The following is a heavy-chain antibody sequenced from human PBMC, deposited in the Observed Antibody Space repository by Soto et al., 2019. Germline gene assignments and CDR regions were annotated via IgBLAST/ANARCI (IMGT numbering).Heavy chain of an antibody. V-gene: IGHV4-39*01. Sequence: QLQLQESGPGLVKPSETLSLTCTVSGGSISSSSYYWGWIRQPPGKGLEWIGSIYYSGSTYYNPSLKSRVTLSVDTSKNQFSLKLSSVTAADTAVYYCARQAAGCVGYWGQGTLVTVSS. CDR1: GGSISSSSYY. J-gene: IGHJ4*02. CDR2: IYYSGST. D-gene: IGHD6-13*01. CDR3: ARQAAGCVGY.